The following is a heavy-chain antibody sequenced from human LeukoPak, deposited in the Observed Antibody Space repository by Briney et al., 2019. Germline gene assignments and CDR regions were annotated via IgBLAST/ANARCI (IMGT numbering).Heavy chain of an antibody. Sequence: PSETLSLTCAVYGGSFSGYYWSWIRQPPGKGLEWIGEINHSGSTNYNPSLKSRVTISVDTSKNQFSLKLSSVTAADTAVYYCARDEVDYDSSGWPDYWGQGTLVTVSS. CDR1: GGSFSGYY. V-gene: IGHV4-34*01. J-gene: IGHJ4*02. CDR2: INHSGST. D-gene: IGHD6-19*01. CDR3: ARDEVDYDSSGWPDY.